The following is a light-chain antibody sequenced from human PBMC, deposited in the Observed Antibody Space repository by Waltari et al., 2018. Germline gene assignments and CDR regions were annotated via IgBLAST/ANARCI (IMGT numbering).Light chain of an antibody. V-gene: IGLV2-14*01. CDR3: NSYTSSSTWV. CDR1: SSDVGGYNY. CDR2: DGS. J-gene: IGLJ3*02. Sequence: QSALTQPASVSGSPGQSITISCTGTSSDVGGYNYVSWYQQHPGKAPKLMIFDGSKRPAGVSTRFSGYKSGSTASLTICGLQAEDEADFYCNSYTSSSTWVFGGGTKLTVL.